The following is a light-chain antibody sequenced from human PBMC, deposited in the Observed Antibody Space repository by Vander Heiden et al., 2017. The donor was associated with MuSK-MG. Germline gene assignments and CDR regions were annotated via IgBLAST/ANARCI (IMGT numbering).Light chain of an antibody. Sequence: EIVLTQSPGTLSLSPGERATLSCRASQSVSSSYLAWYQQKPGQAPRLLIYGASSRATGIPDSFSSRGSGTDFTPTISRLEPEDVAVYYRQHDGSPPITFGQGTQLEIK. CDR3: QHDGSPPIT. CDR1: QSVSSSY. CDR2: GAS. J-gene: IGKJ5*01. V-gene: IGKV3-20*01.